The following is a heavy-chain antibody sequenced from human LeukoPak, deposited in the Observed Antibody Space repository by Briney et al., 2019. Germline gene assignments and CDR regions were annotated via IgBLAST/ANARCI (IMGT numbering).Heavy chain of an antibody. D-gene: IGHD1-26*01. Sequence: GGSLRLSCAASGFTLSSYAMNWVGPAPPKGLEWVSTFSRSGGSTYYADSVKGRFTISRDNAKNSLYLQMNSLRAEDTAVYYCARDPYSGGYGDYYYYYMDLWGQGTTVTNSS. J-gene: IGHJ6*03. V-gene: IGHV3-21*01. CDR2: FSRSGGST. CDR3: ARDPYSGGYGDYYYYYMDL. CDR1: GFTLSSYA.